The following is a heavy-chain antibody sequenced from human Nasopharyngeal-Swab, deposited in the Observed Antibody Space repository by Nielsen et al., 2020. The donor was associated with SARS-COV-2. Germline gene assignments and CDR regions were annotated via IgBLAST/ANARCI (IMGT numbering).Heavy chain of an antibody. CDR3: ARVGYPSTYYYGSGSYNNYGMDV. CDR2: IYTSGST. D-gene: IGHD3-10*01. J-gene: IGHJ6*02. Sequence: SETLSLTCTVSGGSISSYYWSWIRQPAGKGLEWIGRIYTSGSTNYNPSLKSRVTMSVDTSKNQFSLKLSSVTAADTAVYYCARVGYPSTYYYGSGSYNNYGMDVWGQGTTVTVSS. CDR1: GGSISSYY. V-gene: IGHV4-4*07.